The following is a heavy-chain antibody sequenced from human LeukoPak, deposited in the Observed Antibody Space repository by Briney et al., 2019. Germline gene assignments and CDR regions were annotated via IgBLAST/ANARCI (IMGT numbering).Heavy chain of an antibody. CDR2: IRYDGSNK. J-gene: IGHJ4*02. CDR1: GFTFSSYG. V-gene: IGHV3-30*02. CDR3: AKDYVRWLQSPLDY. Sequence: GGSLRLSCAASGFTFSSYGMHWVRQAPGKGLEWVAFIRYDGSNKYYADSVKGRFTISRDNSKNTLYLQMNSLRAEDTAVYYCAKDYVRWLQSPLDYWGQGTLVTVSS. D-gene: IGHD5-24*01.